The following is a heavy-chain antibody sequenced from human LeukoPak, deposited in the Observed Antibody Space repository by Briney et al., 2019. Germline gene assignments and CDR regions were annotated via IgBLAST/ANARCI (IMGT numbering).Heavy chain of an antibody. J-gene: IGHJ4*02. CDR2: ISAYNGNT. CDR3: ARERVGYCSSTSCFHFDY. V-gene: IGHV1-18*01. Sequence: ASVKVSCKVSGYTFTSYGISWVRQAPGQGLEWMGWISAYNGNTNYAQKLQGRVTMTTDTSTSTAYMELRSLRSDDTAVYYCARERVGYCSSTSCFHFDYWGQGTLVTVSS. CDR1: GYTFTSYG. D-gene: IGHD2-2*01.